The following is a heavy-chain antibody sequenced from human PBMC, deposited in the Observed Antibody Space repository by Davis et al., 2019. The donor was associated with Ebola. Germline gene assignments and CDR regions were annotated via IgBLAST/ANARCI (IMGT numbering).Heavy chain of an antibody. Sequence: GESLKISCAASGFTFSDHYMDWVRQAPGKGLEWVALMSYDGINKYYADSVEGRFTISRDISKDTLYLQMNSLRAEDTAVYYCAKTYSGSPNSFFDYWGQGTLVTVSS. J-gene: IGHJ4*02. CDR3: AKTYSGSPNSFFDY. CDR1: GFTFSDHY. V-gene: IGHV3-30*18. CDR2: MSYDGINK. D-gene: IGHD1-26*01.